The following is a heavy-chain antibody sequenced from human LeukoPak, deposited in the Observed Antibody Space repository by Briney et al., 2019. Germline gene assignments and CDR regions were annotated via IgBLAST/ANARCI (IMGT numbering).Heavy chain of an antibody. CDR2: ISHDGRNK. CDR1: GITISSYA. D-gene: IGHD6-13*01. V-gene: IGHV3-30*04. CDR3: ASRQQSGAFVI. Sequence: GKSLRLSCIVSGITISSYAMHWVRQAPGKGLEWVAVISHDGRNKYYADSVKGRFTISRETSKNTLYLHMNSLIIEDTAVYFCASRQQSGAFVIWGQGTMVTVSS. J-gene: IGHJ3*02.